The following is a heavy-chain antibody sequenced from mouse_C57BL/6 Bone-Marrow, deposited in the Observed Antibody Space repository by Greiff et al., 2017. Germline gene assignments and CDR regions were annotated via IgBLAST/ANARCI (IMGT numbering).Heavy chain of an antibody. D-gene: IGHD1-1*01. J-gene: IGHJ4*01. V-gene: IGHV1-52*01. CDR3: ARPHYYGSSPYARDY. CDR2: IDPSDSET. CDR1: GYPFTSYW. Sequence: VQLQQPGAELVRPGSSVKLSCKASGYPFTSYWMHWVKQRPIQGLEWIGNIDPSDSETHYNQKFKDKATLTVDKSSSTAYMQLSSLTSEDSAVYYCARPHYYGSSPYARDYWGQGTSVTVSS.